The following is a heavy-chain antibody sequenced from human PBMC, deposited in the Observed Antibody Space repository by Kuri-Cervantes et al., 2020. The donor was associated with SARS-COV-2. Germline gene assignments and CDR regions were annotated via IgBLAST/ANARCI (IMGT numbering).Heavy chain of an antibody. CDR2: INHSGST. Sequence: SETLSLTGTVPGGSISSHYWSWIRQPPGKGLEWIGEINHSGSTNYNPSLKSRVSISVDTSKNQFSLKLSPVTAADTAVYYCARGDGYNHGSLDYWGQGTMVTVSS. CDR1: GGSISSHY. D-gene: IGHD5-24*01. V-gene: IGHV4-59*11. CDR3: ARGDGYNHGSLDY. J-gene: IGHJ4*02.